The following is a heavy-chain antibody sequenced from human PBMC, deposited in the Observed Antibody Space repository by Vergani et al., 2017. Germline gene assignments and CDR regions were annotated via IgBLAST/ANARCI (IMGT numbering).Heavy chain of an antibody. CDR1: GGSISSSSYY. CDR3: ARVVVIAYWFDP. J-gene: IGHJ5*02. CDR2: IYYSGST. V-gene: IGHV4-39*07. Sequence: QVQLQESGPGLVKPSETLSLTCTVSGGSISSSSYYWGWIRQPPGKGLEWIGSIYYSGSTYYNPSLKSRVTISVDTSKNQFSLKLSSVTAADTAVYYCARVVVIAYWFDPWGQGTLVTVSS. D-gene: IGHD2-21*01.